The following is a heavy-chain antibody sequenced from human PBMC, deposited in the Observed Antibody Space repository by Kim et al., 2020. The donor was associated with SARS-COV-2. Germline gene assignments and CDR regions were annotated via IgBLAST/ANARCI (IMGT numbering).Heavy chain of an antibody. CDR1: GHTFTSYA. D-gene: IGHD6-13*01. CDR2: INAGNGNT. V-gene: IGHV1-3*01. J-gene: IGHJ2*01. Sequence: ASVKDSCKASGHTFTSYAMHWVRQAPGQRLEWMGWINAGNGNTKYSQKFQGRVTITRDTSASTAYMELSSLRSEDTAVYYCARDLTSIIAAAGYWYFDLWGPGTLVTVSS. CDR3: ARDLTSIIAAAGYWYFDL.